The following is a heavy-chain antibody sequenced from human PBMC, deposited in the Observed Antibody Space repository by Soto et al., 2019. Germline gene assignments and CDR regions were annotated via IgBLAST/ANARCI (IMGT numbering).Heavy chain of an antibody. Sequence: ASVKVSCKASGGTFSSYAISWVRQAPGQGLEWMGGIIPIFGTANYAQKFQGRVTITADESTSTAYMELSSLRSEDTAVYYCASTAAAGSSWYYGMAVSGQGTTVRVS. D-gene: IGHD6-13*01. CDR1: GGTFSSYA. V-gene: IGHV1-69*13. J-gene: IGHJ6*02. CDR2: IIPIFGTA. CDR3: ASTAAAGSSWYYGMAV.